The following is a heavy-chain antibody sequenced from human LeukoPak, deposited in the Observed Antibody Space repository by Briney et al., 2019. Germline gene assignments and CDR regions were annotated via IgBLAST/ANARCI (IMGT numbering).Heavy chain of an antibody. CDR3: ARVRVTGYSNFAY. CDR2: ISGSNTYI. V-gene: IGHV3-21*04. D-gene: IGHD3-9*01. CDR1: GFTFSIYT. Sequence: AGGSLRLSCATSGFTFSIYTVNWVRQAPGKGLEWVSSISGSNTYIYYADSVKGRFTISKDNSKNTVYLQMSSLRAEDTAVYYCARVRVTGYSNFAYWGQGTLVTVSS. J-gene: IGHJ4*02.